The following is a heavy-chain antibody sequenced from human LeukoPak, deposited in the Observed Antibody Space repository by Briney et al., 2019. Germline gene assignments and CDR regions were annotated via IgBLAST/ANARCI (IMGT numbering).Heavy chain of an antibody. Sequence: GGSLRLSCAASGFTVSSNYISWVRQAPGKGLEWVSVIYVGGDTYYAGSVKGRFTISRDKSKNTVYLQMNSLRAEDTAVYYCARDRVEGGGRPGAFDIWGQGTMVTVSS. J-gene: IGHJ3*02. CDR3: ARDRVEGGGRPGAFDI. D-gene: IGHD2-15*01. V-gene: IGHV3-66*01. CDR2: IYVGGDT. CDR1: GFTVSSNY.